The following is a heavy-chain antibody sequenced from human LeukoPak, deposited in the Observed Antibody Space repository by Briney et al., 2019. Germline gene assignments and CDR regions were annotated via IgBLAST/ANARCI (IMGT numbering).Heavy chain of an antibody. D-gene: IGHD3-10*01. CDR2: INAGNGNT. V-gene: IGHV1-3*01. J-gene: IGHJ4*02. CDR1: GYTFTSYA. CDR3: AREGEVRGVPFDY. Sequence: ASVKVSCKASGYTFTSYAMHWVRQAPGQRLEWMGWINAGNGNTKYSQKFQGRVTITRDTSASTAYMELSSLRSEDTAVYYCAREGEVRGVPFDYWGKGTLVTVSS.